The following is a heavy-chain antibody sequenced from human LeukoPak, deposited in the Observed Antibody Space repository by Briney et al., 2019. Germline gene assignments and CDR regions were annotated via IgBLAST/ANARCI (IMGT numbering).Heavy chain of an antibody. J-gene: IGHJ4*02. CDR3: TTDLPGYCSSTSCYTADY. CDR2: IKSKTDGGTT. V-gene: IGHV3-15*01. Sequence: GGSLRLSCAASGFTFSNAWMSWVRQAPGKGLEWVGRIKSKTDGGTTDYAAPVKGRFTISRDDSKNTLYLQMNSLKTEDTAVCYCTTDLPGYCSSTSCYTADYWGQGTLVTVTS. CDR1: GFTFSNAW. D-gene: IGHD2-2*02.